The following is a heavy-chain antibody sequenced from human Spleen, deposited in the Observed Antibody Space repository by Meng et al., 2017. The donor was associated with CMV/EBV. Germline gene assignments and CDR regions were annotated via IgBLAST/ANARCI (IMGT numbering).Heavy chain of an antibody. CDR2: ISSDDRTR. V-gene: IGHV3-48*04. CDR1: GFNFGTYG. J-gene: IGHJ4*02. CDR3: ARDRGVVIPAAPYYFDY. Sequence: GESLKISCVGTGFNFGTYGLNWVRQAPGRGLEWISFISSDDRTRTYADSVRGRFTISRDDAKNSVSLQMRGLRVEDTAVYYCARDRGVVIPAAPYYFDYWGRGTLVTVSS. D-gene: IGHD3-10*01.